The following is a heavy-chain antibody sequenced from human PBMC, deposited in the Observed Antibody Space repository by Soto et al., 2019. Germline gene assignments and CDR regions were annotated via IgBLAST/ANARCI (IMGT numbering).Heavy chain of an antibody. CDR3: ARGGLDYGDYVRY. Sequence: EVQLVESGGGLVQPGGSLRLSCAASGFTFSSYEMNWVRQAPGKGLEWVSYISSSGSTIYYADSVKGRFTISRDNAKNSLYLQMNSLRAEDTAVYYCARGGLDYGDYVRYWGQGTLVTVSS. D-gene: IGHD4-17*01. V-gene: IGHV3-48*03. J-gene: IGHJ4*02. CDR2: ISSSGSTI. CDR1: GFTFSSYE.